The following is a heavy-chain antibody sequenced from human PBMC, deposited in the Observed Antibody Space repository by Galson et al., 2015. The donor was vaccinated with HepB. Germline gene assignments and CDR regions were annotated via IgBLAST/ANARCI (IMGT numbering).Heavy chain of an antibody. Sequence: SLRLSCAASGFTFSSYGMHWVRQAPGKGLEWVAVIWYDGSNKYYADSVKGRFTISRDNSKNTLYLQMNSLRAEDTAVYYCAREGYGYYYDSSGYWGIDYWGQGTLVTVSS. CDR1: GFTFSSYG. J-gene: IGHJ4*02. CDR2: IWYDGSNK. D-gene: IGHD3-22*01. CDR3: AREGYGYYYDSSGYWGIDY. V-gene: IGHV3-33*01.